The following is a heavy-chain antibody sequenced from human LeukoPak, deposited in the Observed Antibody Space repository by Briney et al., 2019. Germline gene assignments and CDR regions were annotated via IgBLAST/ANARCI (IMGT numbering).Heavy chain of an antibody. J-gene: IGHJ4*02. D-gene: IGHD3-10*02. CDR2: INSDETRI. V-gene: IGHV3-74*01. CDR3: ARHVQGSDDNVASYFDY. CDR1: GFSFSGYW. Sequence: GGSLRLSCVGSGFSFSGYWMHWVRQAPGKGLAWVSRINSDETRINYADSVKGRFTISRDNAKNTLYLQMNSLRAEDTAVYYCARHVQGSDDNVASYFDYWGQGTLVTVSS.